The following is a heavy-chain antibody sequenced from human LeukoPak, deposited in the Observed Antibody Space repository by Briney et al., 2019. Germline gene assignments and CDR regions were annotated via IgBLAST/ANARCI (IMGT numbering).Heavy chain of an antibody. V-gene: IGHV3-33*01. CDR2: IWYDGSNK. CDR1: GFTFSSYG. J-gene: IGHJ6*03. CDR3: ARDRDYMDV. Sequence: GGSLRLSCAASGFTFSSYGMHWVRQAPGKGLEWVAVIWYDGSNKYYADSVKGRFTISRDNSKSTLYLQMNSLRAEDTAVYYCARDRDYMDVWGKGTTVTVSS.